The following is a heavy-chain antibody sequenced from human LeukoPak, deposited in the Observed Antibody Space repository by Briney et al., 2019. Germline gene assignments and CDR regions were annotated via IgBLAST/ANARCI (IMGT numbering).Heavy chain of an antibody. J-gene: IGHJ5*02. CDR1: GYTFNNYG. V-gene: IGHV1-18*01. D-gene: IGHD4-17*01. CDR3: ARDDYGDSKGRFDP. CDR2: ISVYNGNT. Sequence: ASVTVSCKASGYTFNNYGITWVRQAPGQGLEWMGWISVYNGNTNSGQRLQGRLTMTTDTSTSTAYMELRSLRSDDTAVYYCARDDYGDSKGRFDPWGQGTLVTVSS.